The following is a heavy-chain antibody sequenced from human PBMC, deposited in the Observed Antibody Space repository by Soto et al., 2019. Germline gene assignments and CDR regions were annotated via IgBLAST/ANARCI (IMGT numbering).Heavy chain of an antibody. V-gene: IGHV1-8*01. CDR1: GYTFTSYD. J-gene: IGHJ4*02. D-gene: IGHD3-10*01. Sequence: QVQLVQSGAEVKKPGASVKVSCKASGYTFTSYDINWVRQATGQGLEWMGWMNPNSGNTGYAQKFQGRVTMTRNTSISTAYMELSSLRSEDTAVYYCARSITMVRGVIRRFFGFYWGQGTLVTVSS. CDR3: ARSITMVRGVIRRFFGFY. CDR2: MNPNSGNT.